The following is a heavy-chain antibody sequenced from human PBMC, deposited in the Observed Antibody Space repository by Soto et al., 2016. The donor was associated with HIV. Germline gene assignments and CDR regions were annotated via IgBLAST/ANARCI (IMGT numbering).Heavy chain of an antibody. Sequence: EVQLVESGGGLVQPGGSLKLSCAASGFTFSGSAMHWVRQASGKGLEWVGRIRSKANSYATAYAASVKGRFTISRDDSKNTAYLQMNSLKTEDTAVYYCTRHPITYYYDSSGYYPSAFDIWGQGTMVTVSS. J-gene: IGHJ3*02. D-gene: IGHD3-22*01. CDR1: GFTFSGSA. CDR2: IRSKANSYAT. CDR3: TRHPITYYYDSSGYYPSAFDI. V-gene: IGHV3-73*01.